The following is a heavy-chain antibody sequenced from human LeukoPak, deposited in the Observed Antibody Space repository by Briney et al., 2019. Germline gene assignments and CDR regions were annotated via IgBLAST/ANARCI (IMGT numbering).Heavy chain of an antibody. J-gene: IGHJ6*03. D-gene: IGHD1-20*01. CDR2: IYSRGST. CDR3: ARGYNWVSPTRNFYYMDV. CDR1: GGSISSYY. V-gene: IGHV4-4*07. Sequence: PSETLSLTCTVSGGSISSYYWSWIRQPAGKGLEWIGRIYSRGSTNYNPSLKSRVTMSVATSKNQFSLKLSSVTAADTAVYYCARGYNWVSPTRNFYYMDVWGKGTTVTVPS.